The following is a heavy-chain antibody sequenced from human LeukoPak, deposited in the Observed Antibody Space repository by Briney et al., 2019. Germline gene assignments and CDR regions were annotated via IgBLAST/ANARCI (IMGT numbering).Heavy chain of an antibody. CDR2: IYTSGST. CDR3: ARDPLGIAVAGSFYYYYYGMDV. CDR1: GGSLSSGSYY. Sequence: SQTLSLTCTVSGGSLSSGSYYWSWIRRPAGKGLEWIGRIYTSGSTNYNPSLKSRVTISVDTSKNQFSLKLSSVTAADTAVYYCARDPLGIAVAGSFYYYYYGMDVWGQGTTVTVSS. J-gene: IGHJ6*02. V-gene: IGHV4-61*02. D-gene: IGHD6-19*01.